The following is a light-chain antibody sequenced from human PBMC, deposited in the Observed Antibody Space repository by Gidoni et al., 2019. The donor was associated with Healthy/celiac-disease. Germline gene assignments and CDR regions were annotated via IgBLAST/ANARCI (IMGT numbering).Light chain of an antibody. CDR2: GAS. Sequence: IVLTQSPATLSLSPGERPTLSCRASQSVSSSYLAWYQQKPGQAPRLLIYGASSRATGIPDRFSGSGSGTDFTLTISRLEPEDFAVYYCQQYGSTPWKFGQGTKVEIK. J-gene: IGKJ1*01. CDR3: QQYGSTPWK. V-gene: IGKV3-20*01. CDR1: QSVSSSY.